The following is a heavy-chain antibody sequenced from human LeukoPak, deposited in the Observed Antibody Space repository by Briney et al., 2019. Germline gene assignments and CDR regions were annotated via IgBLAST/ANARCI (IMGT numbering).Heavy chain of an antibody. CDR3: TRNEV. V-gene: IGHV3-7*01. Sequence: PGGSLRLSCAGSGFTFSGYWMSWVRQAPGKGLEWVANIKQDGSNKYCVDSVKGRFTISRDNAKNSLSLQMNSLRAEDTGVYYCTRNEVWGQGTLVTVSS. J-gene: IGHJ4*02. D-gene: IGHD1-1*01. CDR2: IKQDGSNK. CDR1: GFTFSGYW.